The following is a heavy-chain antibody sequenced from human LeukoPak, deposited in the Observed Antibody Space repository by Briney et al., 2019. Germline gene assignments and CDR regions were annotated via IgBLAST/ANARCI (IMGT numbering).Heavy chain of an antibody. J-gene: IGHJ5*02. CDR1: GFTVSSNY. CDR3: ARDAGGRTQREGWFDP. CDR2: IYSGGST. D-gene: IGHD1-26*01. Sequence: GGSLRLSCAASGFTVSSNYMSWVRQAPGQGLEGVSVIYSGGSTYYADSVKGRLTISRDISKNTVYLQMKSLRVEDTGVYYCARDAGGRTQREGWFDPWGQGTLVTVSS. V-gene: IGHV3-53*01.